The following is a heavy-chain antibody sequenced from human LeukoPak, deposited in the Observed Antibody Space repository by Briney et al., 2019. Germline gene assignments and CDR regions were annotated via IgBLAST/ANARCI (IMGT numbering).Heavy chain of an antibody. V-gene: IGHV3-33*06. CDR3: AKDSGITGIQRPFDY. J-gene: IGHJ4*02. CDR2: TWFDGSSE. CDR1: ELTRSNFA. Sequence: GGSLTLSNPTSELTRSNFAIKSLRQPPGKGLEWVALTWFDGSSEYYADSVKGRFTISRDNSKNTLHLQMSSLRAEDTAVYFCAKDSGITGIQRPFDYWGQGTLVTVSS. D-gene: IGHD1-20*01.